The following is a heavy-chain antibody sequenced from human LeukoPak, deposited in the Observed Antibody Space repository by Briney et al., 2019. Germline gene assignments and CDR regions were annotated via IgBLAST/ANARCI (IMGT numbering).Heavy chain of an antibody. V-gene: IGHV3-30-3*01. Sequence: SLSLSSAASGFTFSSYAMYWVRQAPGKGLAWVAVISYDGNNKYYTDSVKGRFTISRDDSKNTLSLQMNSLRAEDTAVYYCARGAPERISSSTNYYFDYWGQGTLVTVSS. D-gene: IGHD6-6*01. CDR2: ISYDGNNK. CDR1: GFTFSSYA. CDR3: ARGAPERISSSTNYYFDY. J-gene: IGHJ4*02.